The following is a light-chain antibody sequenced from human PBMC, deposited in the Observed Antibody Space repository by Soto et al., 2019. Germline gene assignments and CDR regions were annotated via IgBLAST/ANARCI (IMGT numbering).Light chain of an antibody. CDR2: AAS. J-gene: IGKJ1*01. V-gene: IGKV1-8*01. CDR3: QQYYSYPRT. CDR1: QGISSY. Sequence: AIRMTQSPSSFSASTGDRVTITCRASQGISSYLAWYQQKPGKAPKLLIYAASTLQSGVPSRFSGSGSGTDFTLTISCLQSEDFATYYCQQYYSYPRTFCQGTKGEIK.